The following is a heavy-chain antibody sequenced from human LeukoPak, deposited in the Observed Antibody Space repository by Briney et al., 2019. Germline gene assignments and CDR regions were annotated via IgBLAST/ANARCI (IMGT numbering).Heavy chain of an antibody. CDR1: GYTFTSYG. V-gene: IGHV1-18*01. D-gene: IGHD3-10*01. Sequence: ASVKVSCKASGYTFTSYGISWVRQAPGQGLEWMGWISAYNGNTNYAQKFQGRVTMTRNTSISTAYMELSSLRSEDTAVYYCARGRYPYYYGSGRGGFDPWGQGTLVTVSS. J-gene: IGHJ5*02. CDR2: ISAYNGNT. CDR3: ARGRYPYYYGSGRGGFDP.